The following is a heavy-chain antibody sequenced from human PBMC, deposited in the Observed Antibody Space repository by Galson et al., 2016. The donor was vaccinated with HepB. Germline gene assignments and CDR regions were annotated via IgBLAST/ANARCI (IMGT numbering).Heavy chain of an antibody. D-gene: IGHD3-22*01. Sequence: QSGAEVKKPGESLKISCKGSGYRFTGHWIGWVRQMPGKGLEWMGIIFPGDSDTRYSPSFEGQVSISVDKSISTAYLQWSSLKASDTAIYYCARQPNYDNSGYGDYWGQGTLVTVSS. J-gene: IGHJ4*02. V-gene: IGHV5-51*01. CDR3: ARQPNYDNSGYGDY. CDR2: IFPGDSDT. CDR1: GYRFTGHW.